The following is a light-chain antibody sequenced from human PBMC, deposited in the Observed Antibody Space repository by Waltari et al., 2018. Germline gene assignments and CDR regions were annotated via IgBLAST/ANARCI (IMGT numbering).Light chain of an antibody. CDR2: WAS. J-gene: IGKJ2*01. V-gene: IGKV4-1*01. Sequence: DIVMTQSPDSLAVSLGERATINCQSSQSVLYSSNNKNYLAWYQQKPGQPPKLLIYWASTRESGVPDRFRGSGSGTDFTLTISSLQAEDVAVYYCQQYYSTPQTFGQGTKLEIK. CDR1: QSVLYSSNNKNY. CDR3: QQYYSTPQT.